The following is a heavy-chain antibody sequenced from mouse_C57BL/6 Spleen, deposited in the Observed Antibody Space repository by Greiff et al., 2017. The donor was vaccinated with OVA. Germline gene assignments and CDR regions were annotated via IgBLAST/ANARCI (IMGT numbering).Heavy chain of an antibody. CDR2: ISYDGSN. CDR1: GYSITSGYY. Sequence: VQLQQSGPGLVKPSQSLSLTCSVTGYSITSGYYWNWIRQFPGNKLEWMGYISYDGSNNYNPSLKNRISITRDTSKNQFFLKLNSVTTEDTATYYCARESDGYSYYAMDYWGQGTSVTVSS. J-gene: IGHJ4*01. V-gene: IGHV3-6*01. D-gene: IGHD2-3*01. CDR3: ARESDGYSYYAMDY.